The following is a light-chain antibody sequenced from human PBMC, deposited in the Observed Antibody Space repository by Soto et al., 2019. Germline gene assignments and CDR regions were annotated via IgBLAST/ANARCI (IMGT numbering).Light chain of an antibody. CDR3: SSYTSTSTRV. CDR1: SSDVGGYNY. V-gene: IGLV2-14*01. CDR2: EVS. Sequence: QSVLTQPASVSGSPGQSITISCTGTSSDVGGYNYVSWYQQHPGKAPKLMIYEVSHRPSGVSNRFSGSKSGNTASLTISGLQADDEADYYCSSYTSTSTRVLGGGTKVTVL. J-gene: IGLJ3*02.